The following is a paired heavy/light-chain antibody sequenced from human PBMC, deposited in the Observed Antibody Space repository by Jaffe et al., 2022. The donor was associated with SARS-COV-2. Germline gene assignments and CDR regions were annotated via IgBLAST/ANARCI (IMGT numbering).Light chain of an antibody. V-gene: IGLV3-19*01. CDR1: SLRSYY. CDR3: NSRDSSGNQV. CDR2: GKN. J-gene: IGLJ2*01. Sequence: SSELTQDPAVSVALGQTVRITCQGDSLRSYYASWYQQKPGQAPVLVIYGKNNRPSGIPDRFSGSSSGNTASLTITGAQAEDEADYYCNSRDSSGNQVFGGGTKLTVL.
Heavy chain of an antibody. Sequence: QLQLQESGPGLVKPSETLSLTCTVSGGSISSSSYYWGWIRQPPGKGLEWIGSIYYSGSTYYNPSLKSRVTISVDTSKNQFSLKLSSVTAADTAVYYCARLTEEYDSSGYYYWAFDIWGQGTMVTVSS. J-gene: IGHJ3*02. CDR2: IYYSGST. V-gene: IGHV4-39*01. D-gene: IGHD3-22*01. CDR3: ARLTEEYDSSGYYYWAFDI. CDR1: GGSISSSSYY.